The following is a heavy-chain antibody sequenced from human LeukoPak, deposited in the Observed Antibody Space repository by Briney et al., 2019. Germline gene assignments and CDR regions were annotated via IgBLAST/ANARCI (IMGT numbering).Heavy chain of an antibody. CDR2: ITYDGYYE. D-gene: IGHD3-10*01. Sequence: GTSLRLSCAASGFTFSTYGMHWVRQAPGQGLEWVALITYDGYYEYYSDSVKGRFTISSDTSKNTLSLQMNSLRAEDTAVYYCARDLSPVVRASPMGYWGQGTLVTVSS. CDR1: GFTFSTYG. CDR3: ARDLSPVVRASPMGY. V-gene: IGHV3-30*03. J-gene: IGHJ4*02.